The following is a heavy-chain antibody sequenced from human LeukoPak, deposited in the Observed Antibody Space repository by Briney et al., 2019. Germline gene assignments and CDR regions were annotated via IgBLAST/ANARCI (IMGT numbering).Heavy chain of an antibody. CDR3: ARDQTRVVFGKLSPVYYYGMDV. Sequence: SVKVSCKASGGTFSSYAISWVRQAPGQGLEWMGGILPIFGTANYAQKFQGRVTITADESTSTAYMELSSLRSEDTAVYYCARDQTRVVFGKLSPVYYYGMDVWGKGTTVTVSS. J-gene: IGHJ6*04. CDR1: GGTFSSYA. V-gene: IGHV1-69*13. CDR2: ILPIFGTA. D-gene: IGHD3-10*02.